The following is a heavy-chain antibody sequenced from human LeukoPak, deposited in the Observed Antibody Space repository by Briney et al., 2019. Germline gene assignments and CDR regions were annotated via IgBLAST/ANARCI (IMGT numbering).Heavy chain of an antibody. V-gene: IGHV4-59*08. J-gene: IGHJ4*02. CDR2: IYYSGST. D-gene: IGHD3-22*01. Sequence: SETLSLTCTVSGGSISSYYWSCIRQPPGKGLEWIGYIYYSGSTNYNPSLKSRVTISVDTSKNQFSLKLSSVTAADTAVYYCARSGIRYYYDSSGYYYPFDYWGQGTLVTVSS. CDR3: ARSGIRYYYDSSGYYYPFDY. CDR1: GGSISSYY.